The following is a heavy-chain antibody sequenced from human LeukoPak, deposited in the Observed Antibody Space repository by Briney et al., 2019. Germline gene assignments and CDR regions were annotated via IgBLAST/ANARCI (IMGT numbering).Heavy chain of an antibody. CDR3: ARLFGYYYGYLY. Sequence: PGGSLRLSCAASGFTFSNYWMSWVRQAPGKGLEWVANIKQDGSEKYYVDSVRGRFTISRDNAKNSLNLQMNSLRAEDTAVYYCARLFGYYYGYLYWGQGTLVTVSS. J-gene: IGHJ4*02. CDR1: GFTFSNYW. CDR2: IKQDGSEK. V-gene: IGHV3-7*01. D-gene: IGHD5-18*01.